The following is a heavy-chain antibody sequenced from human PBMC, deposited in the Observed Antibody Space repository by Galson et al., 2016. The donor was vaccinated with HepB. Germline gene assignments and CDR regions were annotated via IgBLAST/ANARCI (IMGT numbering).Heavy chain of an antibody. J-gene: IGHJ4*02. D-gene: IGHD2-15*01. V-gene: IGHV3-30*04. CDR1: GFTFSSYA. Sequence: SLRLSCAASGFTFSSYAMHWVRQAPGKGLEWVALISYDGWNTYYADSVRGRFTISRDNSKNTLFLQMGGLRPEDTAVYYCARDGSGGYCSGGGCYSLNLWGQGTLVTVSS. CDR3: ARDGSGGYCSGGGCYSLNL. CDR2: ISYDGWNT.